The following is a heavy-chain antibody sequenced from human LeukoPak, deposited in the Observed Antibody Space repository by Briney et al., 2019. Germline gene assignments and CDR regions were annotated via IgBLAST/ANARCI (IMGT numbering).Heavy chain of an antibody. D-gene: IGHD6-13*01. V-gene: IGHV6-1*01. CDR2: TYYRSRWYT. CDR1: GDSVSSNSVA. J-gene: IGHJ4*02. Sequence: SQTLSLTCAISGDSVSSNSVAWNWIRQSPSRGLEWLGRTYYRSRWYTDYAESVKSRITINPDTSKNQFSLQLNSVTPEDTAVYYCARIKQQLADYWGQRTLVTVSS. CDR3: ARIKQQLADY.